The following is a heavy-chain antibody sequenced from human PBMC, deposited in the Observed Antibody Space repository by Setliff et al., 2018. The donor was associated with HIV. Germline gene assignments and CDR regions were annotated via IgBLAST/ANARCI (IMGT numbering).Heavy chain of an antibody. J-gene: IGHJ4*02. CDR2: IYYSGST. D-gene: IGHD1-26*01. Sequence: SLTCPVSGASISSSSYFWGWIRQPPGKGLEWIGSIYYSGSTYYNPSLKSRVTISVDTSKNQFSLKLSSVTAADTAVYYCARHYNVNYYERKDFDYWGQGTLVTVSS. CDR3: ARHYNVNYYERKDFDY. V-gene: IGHV4-39*01. CDR1: GASISSSSYF.